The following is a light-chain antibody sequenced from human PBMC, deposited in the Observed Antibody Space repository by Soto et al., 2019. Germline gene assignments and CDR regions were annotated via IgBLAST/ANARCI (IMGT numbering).Light chain of an antibody. Sequence: EIVMTQSPATLSVSPGERATLSCRASQSVSSDLAWYQQRPGQPPRLLIYGASTRATGIPARFSGSGSGTEFTLTISGLQSEDFAVYYCQQYNKWPRTFGQGTKVDIK. CDR2: GAS. J-gene: IGKJ1*01. CDR3: QQYNKWPRT. CDR1: QSVSSD. V-gene: IGKV3-15*01.